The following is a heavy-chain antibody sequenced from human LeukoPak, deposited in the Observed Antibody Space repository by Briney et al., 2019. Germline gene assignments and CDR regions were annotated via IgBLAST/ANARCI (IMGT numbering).Heavy chain of an antibody. V-gene: IGHV3-66*01. CDR1: GFTVSSNY. CDR2: IDSGGST. Sequence: GGSLRLSCAASGFTVSSNYMSWVRQAPGKGLEWVSVIDSGGSTYYADSVKGRFTISRDNSKNTLYLQMNSLRAEDTAVYYCAIETYYYDSSGYYRIDYWGQGTLVTVSS. J-gene: IGHJ4*02. CDR3: AIETYYYDSSGYYRIDY. D-gene: IGHD3-22*01.